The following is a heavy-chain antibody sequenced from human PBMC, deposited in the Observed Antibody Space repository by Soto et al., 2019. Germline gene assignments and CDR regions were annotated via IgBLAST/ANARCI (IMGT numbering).Heavy chain of an antibody. CDR1: IFTFSSYA. CDR2: ISGSGATT. Sequence: DVQLLESGGGLVQPGGSLRLSCAASIFTFSSYAMTWVRQAPGKGLEWVSAISGSGATTYYADSVKGRFTISRHNSKSTSYLQMNSLRAEDTALYYCAQDQVGAAPDDCEIWGRGPMVTFCS. CDR3: AQDQVGAAPDDCEI. V-gene: IGHV3-23*01. J-gene: IGHJ3*02. D-gene: IGHD3-16*01.